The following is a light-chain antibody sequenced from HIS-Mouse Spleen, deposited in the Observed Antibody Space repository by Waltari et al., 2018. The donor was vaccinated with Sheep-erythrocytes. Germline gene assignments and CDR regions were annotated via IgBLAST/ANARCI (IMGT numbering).Light chain of an antibody. V-gene: IGKV4-1*01. J-gene: IGKJ4*01. CDR3: QQYYSTLT. Sequence: DIVMTQSPDSLAGSLGERATINCKSSQSVLYSSNNKNYLAWYQQKPGQPPKLLIYWASTRESGVPDRFSGSGSGTDFTITISSLQAEDVAVYYCQQYYSTLTFGGGTKVEIK. CDR1: QSVLYSSNNKNY. CDR2: WAS.